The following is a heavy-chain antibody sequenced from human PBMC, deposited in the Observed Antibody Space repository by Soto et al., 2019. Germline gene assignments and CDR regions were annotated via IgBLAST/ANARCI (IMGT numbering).Heavy chain of an antibody. D-gene: IGHD6-19*01. Sequence: ASVKVSCKVSGYTLTELSMHWVRQAPGKGLEWMGGFDPEDGETIYAQKFQGSVTMTEDTSTDTAYMELSSLRSEDTAVYYCATGPLSVASDYFDYWGQGTLVTVSS. CDR1: GYTLTELS. CDR3: ATGPLSVASDYFDY. J-gene: IGHJ4*02. CDR2: FDPEDGET. V-gene: IGHV1-24*01.